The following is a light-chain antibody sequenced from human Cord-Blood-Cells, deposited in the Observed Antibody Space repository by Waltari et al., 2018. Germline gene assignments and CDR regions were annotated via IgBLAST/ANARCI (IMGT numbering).Light chain of an antibody. J-gene: IGLJ3*02. CDR2: SNN. CDR3: AAWDDSLNGWV. CDR1: SSNIGSNT. V-gene: IGLV1-44*01. Sequence: QSVLTQPPSASGPPGQRVTISCSGSSSNIGSNTVNWYQQLPGTAPNLLSYSNNQRPSWVPVRFSGSKSGTSASLAISGLQSEDEADYYSAAWDDSLNGWVFGGGTKLTVL.